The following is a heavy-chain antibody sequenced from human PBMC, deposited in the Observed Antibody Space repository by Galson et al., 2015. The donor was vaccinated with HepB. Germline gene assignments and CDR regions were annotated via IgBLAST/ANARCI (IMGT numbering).Heavy chain of an antibody. J-gene: IGHJ4*02. D-gene: IGHD4-17*01. CDR1: GFTFSDYY. V-gene: IGHV3-11*06. CDR3: ARVADSDYGDHSHFDS. CDR2: ISSSTLYT. Sequence: SLRLSCAASGFTFSDYYMSWIRQAPGKGLEWLSYISSSTLYTNYADSVKGRFTISRDNVKNSMYLQMNRLRAEDTAVYYCARVADSDYGDHSHFDSWGQGTLVTVSS.